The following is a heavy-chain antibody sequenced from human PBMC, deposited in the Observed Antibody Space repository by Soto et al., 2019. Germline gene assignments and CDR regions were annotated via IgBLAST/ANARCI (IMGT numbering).Heavy chain of an antibody. CDR1: GFTVSSNY. Sequence: GGSLRLSCAASGFTVSSNYMSWVRQAPGKGLEWVSVIYSGGSTYYADSVKGRFTISRDNSKNTLYLQMNSLRAEDTAVYYCARETDLPYCSGGSCYSEKNAFDIWGQGTMVTVSS. V-gene: IGHV3-66*01. CDR3: ARETDLPYCSGGSCYSEKNAFDI. J-gene: IGHJ3*02. D-gene: IGHD2-15*01. CDR2: IYSGGST.